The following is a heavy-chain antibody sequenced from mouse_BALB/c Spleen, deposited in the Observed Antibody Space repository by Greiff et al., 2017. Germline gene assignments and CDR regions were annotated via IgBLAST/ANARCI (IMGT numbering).Heavy chain of an antibody. Sequence: VQLKESGPDLVKPSQSLSLTCSVTGYSITSGYYWNWIRQFPGNKLEWMGYISYDGSNNYNPSLKNRISITRDTSKNQFFLKLNSVTTEDTATYYCAHYGKYAMDYWGQGTSVTVSS. CDR2: ISYDGSN. J-gene: IGHJ4*01. D-gene: IGHD2-1*01. CDR3: AHYGKYAMDY. V-gene: IGHV3-6*02. CDR1: GYSITSGYY.